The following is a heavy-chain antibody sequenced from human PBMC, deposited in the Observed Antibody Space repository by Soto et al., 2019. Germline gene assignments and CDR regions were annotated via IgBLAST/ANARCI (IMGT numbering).Heavy chain of an antibody. J-gene: IGHJ6*02. CDR3: AREGSLTYYYSGMDV. CDR1: GYTFTSYA. CDR2: INTNTGNP. V-gene: IGHV7-4-1*01. D-gene: IGHD2-15*01. Sequence: ASVKVSCKASGYTFTSYAMNWVRQAPGQGLEWMGWINTNTGNPTYAQGFTGRFVFSLDTSVSTAYLQICSLKAEDTAVYYCAREGSLTYYYSGMDVWGQGTTVTVSS.